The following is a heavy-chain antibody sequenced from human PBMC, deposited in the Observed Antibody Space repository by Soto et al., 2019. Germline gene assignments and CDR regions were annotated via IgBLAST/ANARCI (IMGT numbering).Heavy chain of an antibody. D-gene: IGHD5-18*01. J-gene: IGHJ6*02. Sequence: QVQLVQSGAEVKKPGASVKVSCKASGYTFSNYGISWVRQGPGQGLEWMGWISGYNGNTHYEEKVQDRIKMTTDTSTSTPYRELRSLRSDDTAVYFCARDPGFGFGYSYAFAMDVWGQGTTVTVSS. CDR2: ISGYNGNT. CDR3: ARDPGFGFGYSYAFAMDV. CDR1: GYTFSNYG. V-gene: IGHV1-18*01.